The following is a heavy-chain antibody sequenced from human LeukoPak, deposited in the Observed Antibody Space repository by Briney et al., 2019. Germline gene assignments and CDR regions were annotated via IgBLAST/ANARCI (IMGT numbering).Heavy chain of an antibody. CDR2: INPNSGGT. D-gene: IGHD6-13*01. CDR3: ARDPTGIAAAVTNWFDP. J-gene: IGHJ5*02. V-gene: IGHV1-2*02. CDR1: GYTFTGYD. Sequence: ASVKVSCTASGYTFTGYDMHWVRQAPGQGLGWMGWINPNSGGTNYAQTFQGRVTMTRDTSISTAYMALSRLRSDDTAVYYRARDPTGIAAAVTNWFDPWGQGTLVTVSS.